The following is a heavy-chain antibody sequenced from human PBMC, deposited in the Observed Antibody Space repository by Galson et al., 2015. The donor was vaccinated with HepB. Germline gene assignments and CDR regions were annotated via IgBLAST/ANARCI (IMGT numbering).Heavy chain of an antibody. CDR2: ISGGGESI. D-gene: IGHD6-19*01. CDR3: AKDHVRGIAVAENWFDP. J-gene: IGHJ5*02. CDR1: GFTFSSYA. V-gene: IGHV3-23*01. Sequence: SLRLSCAASGFTFSSYAMSWVRQAPGKGLEWVSGISGGGESIDYGDSVKGRFTISRDNFKNRLYLQMNSLRAEDTAVYYCAKDHVRGIAVAENWFDPWGQGTLVTVSS.